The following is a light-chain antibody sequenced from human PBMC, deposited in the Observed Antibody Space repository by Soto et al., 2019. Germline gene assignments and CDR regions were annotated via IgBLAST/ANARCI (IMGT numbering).Light chain of an antibody. CDR2: DAS. Sequence: EIVLTQSPGTLSLSPGEGATLSCRASQSVSTYLVWYQQKPGQAPRLLIYDASNRATGIPARFSGSGSETDFTLTISSLEPEDFAVYYCQQRSNWPLTFGGGTKVEIK. CDR1: QSVSTY. J-gene: IGKJ4*01. V-gene: IGKV3-11*01. CDR3: QQRSNWPLT.